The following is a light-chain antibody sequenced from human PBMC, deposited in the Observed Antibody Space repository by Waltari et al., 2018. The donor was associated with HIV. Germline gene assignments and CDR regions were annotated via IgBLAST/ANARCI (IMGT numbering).Light chain of an antibody. V-gene: IGLV2-11*01. Sequence: QSALTQPRSVSGSPGQTVTISCTGTSSAAGGYDYVSWFQQHPDKAPKLIIYDVGQRPSGVPDRFSGSKSGNTAFLTISGLQAEDEADYYCCSYAGTYTYVFGSGTEVTAL. J-gene: IGLJ1*01. CDR3: CSYAGTYTYV. CDR2: DVG. CDR1: SSAAGGYDY.